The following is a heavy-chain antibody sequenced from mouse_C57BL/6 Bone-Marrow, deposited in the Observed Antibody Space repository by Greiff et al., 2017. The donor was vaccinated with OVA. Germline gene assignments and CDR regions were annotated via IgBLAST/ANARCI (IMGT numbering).Heavy chain of an antibody. V-gene: IGHV1-15*01. J-gene: IGHJ2*01. Sequence: QVQLQQSGAELVRPGASVTLSCKASGYTFTDYEMHWVKQTPVHGLEWIGAIDPETGGTAYNQKFKGKAILTADKSSSTAYMELRSLTSEDSAVYYCTRWRWSQPLDYWGKGTTLTVSS. CDR1: GYTFTDYE. CDR2: IDPETGGT. D-gene: IGHD2-3*01. CDR3: TRWRWSQPLDY.